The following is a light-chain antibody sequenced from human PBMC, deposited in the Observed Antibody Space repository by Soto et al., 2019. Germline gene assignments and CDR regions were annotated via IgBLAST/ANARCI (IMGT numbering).Light chain of an antibody. CDR1: QSVSSSY. CDR2: GAS. J-gene: IGKJ1*01. V-gene: IGKV3-20*01. Sequence: EILLTQSPGTLSLSPVERDTFSWMASQSVSSSYLAWYQQKPGKAPRLLIYGASSRATGIPDRFSGSGSGTDFTLTISRLEPEDFAVYYCQQYGSSPPTFGQGTKVDIK. CDR3: QQYGSSPPT.